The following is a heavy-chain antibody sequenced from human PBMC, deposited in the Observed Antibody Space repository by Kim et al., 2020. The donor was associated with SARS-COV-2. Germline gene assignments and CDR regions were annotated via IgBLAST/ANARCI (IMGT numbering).Heavy chain of an antibody. D-gene: IGHD6-13*01. J-gene: IGHJ6*03. CDR3: AKTPEYSSSWYGYYMDV. V-gene: IGHV3-30*18. Sequence: GGSLRLSCAASGFTFSSYGMHWVRQAPGKGLEWVAVISYDGSNKYYADSVKGRFTISRDNSKNTLYLQMNSLRAEDTAVYYCAKTPEYSSSWYGYYMDVWGTGTTVTVSS. CDR1: GFTFSSYG. CDR2: ISYDGSNK.